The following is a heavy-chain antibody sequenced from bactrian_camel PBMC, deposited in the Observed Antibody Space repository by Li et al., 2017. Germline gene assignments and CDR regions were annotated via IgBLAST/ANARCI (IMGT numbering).Heavy chain of an antibody. CDR2: YSSDGTT. J-gene: IGHJ4*01. CDR3: AADPWVGVCRDWSGTAVDFTY. Sequence: HVQLVESGGGSVQAGGSLRLSCAAPGYRYDTYCMAWFRQVAGKEREEVAAYSSDGTTEYSDSVKGRFTSSKDISQNIWYLEMNNLKPEDTAMYYCAADPWVGVCRDWSGTAVDFTYWGQGTQVTVS. V-gene: IGHV3S53*01. D-gene: IGHD5*01. CDR1: GYRYDTYC.